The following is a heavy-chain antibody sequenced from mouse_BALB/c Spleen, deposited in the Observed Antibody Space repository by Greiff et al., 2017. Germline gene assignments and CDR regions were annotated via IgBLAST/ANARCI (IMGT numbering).Heavy chain of an antibody. CDR1: GFSLTSYG. J-gene: IGHJ2*01. Sequence: QVQLKESGPGLVQPSQSLSITCTVSGFSLTSYGVHWVRQSPGKGLEWLGVIWSGGSTDYNAAFISRLSISKDNSKSQVFFKMNSLQANDTAIYYCARNPVYYRYDGYYFDYWGQGTTLTVSS. D-gene: IGHD2-14*01. V-gene: IGHV2-2*02. CDR3: ARNPVYYRYDGYYFDY. CDR2: IWSGGST.